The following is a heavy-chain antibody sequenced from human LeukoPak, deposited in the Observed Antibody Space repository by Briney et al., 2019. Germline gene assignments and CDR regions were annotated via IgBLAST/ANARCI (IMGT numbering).Heavy chain of an antibody. CDR1: AYTFTSYE. V-gene: IGHV1-8*01. J-gene: IGHJ4*02. CDR3: ARGHGPGGTRWPNLDF. D-gene: IGHD2-15*01. Sequence: ASVKVSCKTPAYTFTSYEINWVRQATGQGLEWMGWMNPNSGNTGYAQKFQGRVTMTKDTSIHTAYMELSSLRSEDTAVYYCARGHGPGGTRWPNLDFWGQGTLITVSS. CDR2: MNPNSGNT.